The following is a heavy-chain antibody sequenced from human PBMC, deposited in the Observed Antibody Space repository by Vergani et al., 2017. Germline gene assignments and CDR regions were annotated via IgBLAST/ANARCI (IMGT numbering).Heavy chain of an antibody. CDR3: AAHSRGNARVGATPGDY. CDR1: GFTFSSYA. Sequence: EVQLVESGGGLVQPGGSLRLSCAASGFTFSSYAMHWVRQAPGKGLEYVSAISSNGGSTYYADSVKGRFTISRDNSKYTLYLQMGSLRAEDMAVYYCAAHSRGNARVGATPGDYWGQGTLVTVSS. J-gene: IGHJ4*02. V-gene: IGHV3-64*07. D-gene: IGHD1-26*01. CDR2: ISSNGGST.